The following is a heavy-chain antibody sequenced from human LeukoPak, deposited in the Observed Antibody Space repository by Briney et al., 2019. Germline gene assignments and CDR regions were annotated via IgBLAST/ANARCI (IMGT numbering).Heavy chain of an antibody. J-gene: IGHJ4*02. CDR2: IKKDGSEK. V-gene: IGHV3-7*01. D-gene: IGHD1-20*01. CDR1: GFTFSAYW. CDR3: AREYRVTGPPGFDS. Sequence: GGSLRLSCAASGFTFSAYWMSWVRQAPGKGLEWVANIKKDGSEKYYMDSVKGRFTVSRDSAKNSLYLQMSSLRAEDTAVYYCAREYRVTGPPGFDSWGQGTLVTVSS.